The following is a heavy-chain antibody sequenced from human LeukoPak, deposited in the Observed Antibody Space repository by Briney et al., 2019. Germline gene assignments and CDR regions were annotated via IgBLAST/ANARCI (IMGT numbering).Heavy chain of an antibody. V-gene: IGHV3-74*01. CDR1: GFTFSSYW. CDR2: INTDGSTA. D-gene: IGHD5-24*01. J-gene: IGHJ4*02. CDR3: ARGEMVQVY. Sequence: GGSLRLSCVASGFTFSSYWMHWVRQAPGKGLVWVSRINTDGSTASYADSVKGRFTISRDNAKNTLYLQMNSLRADDTAVYYCARGEMVQVYWGQGTLVTVSS.